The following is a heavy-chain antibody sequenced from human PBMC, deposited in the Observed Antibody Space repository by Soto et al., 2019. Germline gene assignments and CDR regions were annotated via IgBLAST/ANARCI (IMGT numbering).Heavy chain of an antibody. CDR3: AVYYYDSSGYYSVDP. CDR1: GYTFTSYG. D-gene: IGHD3-22*01. CDR2: ISAYNGNT. Sequence: ASVNVSCKASGYTFTSYGISWVRQAPGQGLEWMGWISAYNGNTNYAQKLQGRVTMTTDTSTSTAYMELRSLRSDDTAVYYCAVYYYDSSGYYSVDPWGQGTLVTVSS. V-gene: IGHV1-18*04. J-gene: IGHJ5*02.